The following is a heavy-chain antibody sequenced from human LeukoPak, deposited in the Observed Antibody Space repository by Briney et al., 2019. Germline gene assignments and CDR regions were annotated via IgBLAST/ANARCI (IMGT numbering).Heavy chain of an antibody. CDR3: AKRVPYSSSSVYFDC. CDR2: ISDDGRST. Sequence: GGSLRLSCAASGFTFTNYVMSWVRQAPGKGLEWVSAISDDGRSTYYADSVKGRFTISRDNSKNTLYLQMNNLRAEDTVFYYCAKRVPYSSSSVYFDCWGQGTLVTVSS. D-gene: IGHD6-6*01. CDR1: GFTFTNYV. J-gene: IGHJ4*02. V-gene: IGHV3-23*01.